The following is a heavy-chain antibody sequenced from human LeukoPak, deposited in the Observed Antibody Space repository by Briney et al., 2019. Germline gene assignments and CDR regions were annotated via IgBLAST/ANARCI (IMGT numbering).Heavy chain of an antibody. J-gene: IGHJ4*02. CDR1: GYTFTSYY. Sequence: ASVKVSCKASGYTFTSYYMHWVRQAPGQGLEWMGIINPSGGSTSYAQKFQGRVTMPRDTSTSTVYMELSSLRSEDTAVYYCARPSNTGYSSSWYLSPIDYWGQGTLVTVSS. D-gene: IGHD6-13*01. V-gene: IGHV1-46*01. CDR2: INPSGGST. CDR3: ARPSNTGYSSSWYLSPIDY.